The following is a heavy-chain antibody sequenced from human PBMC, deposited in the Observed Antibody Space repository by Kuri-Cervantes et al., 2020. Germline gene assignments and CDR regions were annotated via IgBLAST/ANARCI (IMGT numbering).Heavy chain of an antibody. V-gene: IGHV4-34*01. CDR3: ARVGPYYDSTNYYIGYSQY. Sequence: GSLRLSCAVYGGSFSGYYWSWIRQPPGKGLEWIGAINHSGSTNYNPSLKSRVTISVDTSKNQFSLKLSSVTAADTAVYYCARVGPYYDSTNYYIGYSQYWGQGTLVTVSS. CDR2: INHSGST. CDR1: GGSFSGYY. D-gene: IGHD3-22*01. J-gene: IGHJ1*01.